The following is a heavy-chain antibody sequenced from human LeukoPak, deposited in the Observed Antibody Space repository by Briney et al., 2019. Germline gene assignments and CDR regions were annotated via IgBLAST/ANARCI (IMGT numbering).Heavy chain of an antibody. Sequence: SETLSLTCTVSGGSISTYYWNWIRQPPGEGLEWIGYIYYTGSSNYNPSLKSRVTISLDTSKNQFSLKLSSVTAADTAVYYCAKDADYYDPYYFDYWGQGTLVTVSS. CDR1: GGSISTYY. V-gene: IGHV4-59*01. CDR3: AKDADYYDPYYFDY. J-gene: IGHJ4*02. D-gene: IGHD3-22*01. CDR2: IYYTGSS.